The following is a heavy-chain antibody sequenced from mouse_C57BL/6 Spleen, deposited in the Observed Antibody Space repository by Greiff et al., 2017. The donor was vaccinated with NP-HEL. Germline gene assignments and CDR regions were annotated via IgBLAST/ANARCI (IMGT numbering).Heavy chain of an antibody. D-gene: IGHD3-2*02. Sequence: QVQLQQPGAELVRPGSSVKLSCKASGYTFTSYWMHWVKQRPIQGLEWIGNIDPSDSETHYNQKFKDKATLTVDKSSSTAYMQLSSLTSEDSAVYYCARWEAAQATFAYWGQGTLVTVSA. V-gene: IGHV1-52*01. CDR3: ARWEAAQATFAY. CDR1: GYTFTSYW. CDR2: IDPSDSET. J-gene: IGHJ3*01.